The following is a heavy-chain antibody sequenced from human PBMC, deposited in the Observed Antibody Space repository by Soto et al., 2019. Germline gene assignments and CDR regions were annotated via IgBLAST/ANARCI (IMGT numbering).Heavy chain of an antibody. Sequence: SETLCLTCTVSGGSISSYYWSWIRQPPGKGLEWIGYIYYSGSTNYNPSLKSRVTISVDTSKNQFSLKLSSVTAADTAVYYCARRPPRAQRGYSGYFDYWGQGTLVTVSS. D-gene: IGHD5-12*01. J-gene: IGHJ4*02. CDR1: GGSISSYY. CDR2: IYYSGST. CDR3: ARRPPRAQRGYSGYFDY. V-gene: IGHV4-59*08.